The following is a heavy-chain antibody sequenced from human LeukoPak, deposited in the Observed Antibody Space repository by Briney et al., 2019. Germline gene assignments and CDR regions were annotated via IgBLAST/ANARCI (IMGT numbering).Heavy chain of an antibody. V-gene: IGHV4-4*07. J-gene: IGHJ3*02. CDR3: ARNEWLAQTDAFDI. Sequence: KPSETLSLTCTVSGGSISSYYWSWIRQPAGKGLEWIGRIYTSGSTNYNPSLKSRVTMSVDTSKNHFSLKLSSVTAADTAVYYCARNEWLAQTDAFDIWGQGTMVTVSS. CDR2: IYTSGST. CDR1: GGSISSYY. D-gene: IGHD6-19*01.